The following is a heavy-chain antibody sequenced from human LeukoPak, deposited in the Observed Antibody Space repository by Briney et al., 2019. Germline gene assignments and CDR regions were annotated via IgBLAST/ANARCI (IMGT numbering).Heavy chain of an antibody. J-gene: IGHJ4*02. D-gene: IGHD5-12*01. CDR2: ISGSGTGT. Sequence: PGGSLRLSCAASGFTFSSYATSWVRQAPGKGLEWVSAISGSGTGTYYADSVKGRFTISRDNSKNTLYLQMNSLRAEDTAVYYCAKDSRGYGGSDLDYWGQGTLVTVSS. CDR1: GFTFSSYA. CDR3: AKDSRGYGGSDLDY. V-gene: IGHV3-23*01.